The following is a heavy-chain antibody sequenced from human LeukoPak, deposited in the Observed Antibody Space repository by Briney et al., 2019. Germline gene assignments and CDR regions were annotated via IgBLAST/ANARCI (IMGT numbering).Heavy chain of an antibody. J-gene: IGHJ4*02. Sequence: SETLSLTCTASGGSISSYYWSWIRQPPGKGLEWIGYIYYSGSTNYNPSLKSRVTISVDTSKNQFSLKLSSVTAADTAVYYCARHSRLDKSSLSWADYWGQGTLVTVSS. D-gene: IGHD2-2*03. CDR2: IYYSGST. CDR3: ARHSRLDKSSLSWADY. CDR1: GGSISSYY. V-gene: IGHV4-59*08.